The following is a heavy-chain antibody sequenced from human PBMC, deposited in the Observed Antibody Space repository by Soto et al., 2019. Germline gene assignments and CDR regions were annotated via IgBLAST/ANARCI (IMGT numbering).Heavy chain of an antibody. Sequence: QVQLVQSGAEVKKPGSSVKVSCKASGGTFSSYAISWVRQAPGQGLEWMGGIIPIFGTANYAQKFQGRVTITADESTSTAYMELSSLRSEDTAVYYCARPPAAGPSQVTQLRSNYYGMDVWGQGTTVTVSS. D-gene: IGHD4-17*01. CDR2: IIPIFGTA. V-gene: IGHV1-69*01. J-gene: IGHJ6*02. CDR1: GGTFSSYA. CDR3: ARPPAAGPSQVTQLRSNYYGMDV.